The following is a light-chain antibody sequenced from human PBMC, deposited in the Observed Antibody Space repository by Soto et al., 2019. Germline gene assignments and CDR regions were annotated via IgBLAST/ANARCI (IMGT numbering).Light chain of an antibody. V-gene: IGLV1-44*01. J-gene: IGLJ2*01. Sequence: QSVLTQPPSASGTPGRGSPAFVSGRGPNIEIKTENWYQQLPGTAPKLLIYSNNHRPSGFPDRFSGSKSGTSASLAISGLQSEDEADYYCAAWDDSLNGVVFGGGTKVTVL. CDR1: GPNIEIKT. CDR2: SNN. CDR3: AAWDDSLNGVV.